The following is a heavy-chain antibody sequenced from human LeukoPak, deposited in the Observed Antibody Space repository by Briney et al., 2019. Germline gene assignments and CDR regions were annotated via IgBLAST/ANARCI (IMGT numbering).Heavy chain of an antibody. J-gene: IGHJ4*02. Sequence: VSLTLSGSGSALTYYSLWMMWPAPATGQGGVGVANLKQDGSEKYYVDSVKGRFTISRDNANHSLYLQSNSLGAEDTAVYYCARIESQFWGDHRTDFDYWGQGTLVTVSS. CDR3: ARIESQFWGDHRTDFDY. CDR2: LKQDGSEK. V-gene: IGHV3-7*03. D-gene: IGHD3-3*01. CDR1: ALTYYSLW.